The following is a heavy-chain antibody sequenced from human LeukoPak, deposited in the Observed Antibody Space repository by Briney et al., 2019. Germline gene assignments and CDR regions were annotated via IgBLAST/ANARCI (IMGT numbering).Heavy chain of an antibody. CDR1: GFTFSSYG. CDR2: ISYDGSNK. Sequence: GGSLRLSCAASGFTFSSYGMHWVRQAPGKGLEWVAVISYDGSNKYYADSVKGRFTISRDNSKNTVYLQMNSLRAEDTAVYYCARSDYGDYFDYWGQGTLVTVSS. J-gene: IGHJ4*02. V-gene: IGHV3-30*03. D-gene: IGHD4-17*01. CDR3: ARSDYGDYFDY.